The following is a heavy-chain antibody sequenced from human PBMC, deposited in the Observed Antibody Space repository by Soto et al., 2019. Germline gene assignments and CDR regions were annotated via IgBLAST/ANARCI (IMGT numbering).Heavy chain of an antibody. CDR3: ARDPHEFWTSYWFDP. V-gene: IGHV1-18*01. Sequence: VDSGQVSCKTSCYTFNTYGINWLRQAPGQGLELMVWISAYDGKTTYAEKFQGRVTLTTDTSTSTAYMELRSLRSDDTAIYYCARDPHEFWTSYWFDPWGQGTPVTVSS. J-gene: IGHJ5*02. CDR2: ISAYDGKT. D-gene: IGHD3-3*01. CDR1: CYTFNTYG.